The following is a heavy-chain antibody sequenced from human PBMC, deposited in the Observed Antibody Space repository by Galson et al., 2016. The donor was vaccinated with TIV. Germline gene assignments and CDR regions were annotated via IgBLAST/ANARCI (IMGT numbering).Heavy chain of an antibody. CDR3: AKDRAGYYYAMDV. Sequence: SLRLSCAASGFTFQNYAMHWVRQAPGKGLEWVSGINWNSGDINYADSVKGRFTISRDDAKKFVYLQMNRLRAEDTALYFCAKDRAGYYYAMDVWGKGTTVTVSS. V-gene: IGHV3-9*01. CDR1: GFTFQNYA. CDR2: INWNSGDI. J-gene: IGHJ6*04.